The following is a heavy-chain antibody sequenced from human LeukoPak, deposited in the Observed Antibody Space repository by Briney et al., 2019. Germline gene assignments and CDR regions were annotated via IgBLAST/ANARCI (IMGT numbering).Heavy chain of an antibody. J-gene: IGHJ4*02. CDR3: TSDDYGGNSAKTADFDY. D-gene: IGHD4-23*01. CDR2: FEAEDGET. CDR1: GHTLTELS. V-gene: IGHV1-24*01. Sequence: GSLKVSCKVSGHTLTELSMHWVRQAPGEGLEWMGGFEAEDGETIYAQKFQGRVSMTEDTSTETDYMELSSLRSEDTAVYYCTSDDYGGNSAKTADFDYWGQGTLVTVSS.